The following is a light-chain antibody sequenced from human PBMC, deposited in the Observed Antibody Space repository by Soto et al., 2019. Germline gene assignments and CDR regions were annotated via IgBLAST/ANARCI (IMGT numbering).Light chain of an antibody. CDR1: QTISSW. V-gene: IGKV1-5*03. Sequence: DIQMTQSPSTLSGSVGDRVTINCRASQTISSWLAWYQQKPGKAPKLLIYKASTLKSGVPSRFSGSGSGTEFTLTISSLQPEDFATYYCQQLNSYLITFGQGTRLEIK. J-gene: IGKJ5*01. CDR3: QQLNSYLIT. CDR2: KAS.